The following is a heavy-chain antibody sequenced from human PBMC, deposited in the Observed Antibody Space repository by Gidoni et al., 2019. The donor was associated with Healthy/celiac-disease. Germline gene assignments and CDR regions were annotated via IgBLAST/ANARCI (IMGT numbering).Heavy chain of an antibody. V-gene: IGHV3-30*18. D-gene: IGHD3-10*01. J-gene: IGHJ6*02. CDR2: ISYDGSNK. Sequence: QVQLVESGGGVVQPGRSLRLSCAASGFTFSSYGMHWLRPAPGKGLEWVAVISYDGSNKYYADSVKGRFTISRDNSKNTLYLQMNSLRAEDTAVYYCANSVEKAYGWLWFGELSYYYGMDVWGQGTTVTVSS. CDR3: ANSVEKAYGWLWFGELSYYYGMDV. CDR1: GFTFSSYG.